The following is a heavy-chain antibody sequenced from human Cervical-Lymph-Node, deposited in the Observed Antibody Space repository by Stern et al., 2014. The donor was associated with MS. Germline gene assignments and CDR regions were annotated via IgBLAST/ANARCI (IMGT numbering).Heavy chain of an antibody. CDR1: GFSFSRYA. Sequence: VHLVESGGGVVQPGRSLRLSCAASGFSFSRYAMHWVRQAPGTGLEWVALIWYDGSNPYYADSVTGRFTISRDNFKNTLYLQMNSLRAEDTAVYYCASAYSSSHYYFDYWGQGTLVTVSS. CDR3: ASAYSSSHYYFDY. J-gene: IGHJ4*02. D-gene: IGHD6-13*01. V-gene: IGHV3-33*01. CDR2: IWYDGSNP.